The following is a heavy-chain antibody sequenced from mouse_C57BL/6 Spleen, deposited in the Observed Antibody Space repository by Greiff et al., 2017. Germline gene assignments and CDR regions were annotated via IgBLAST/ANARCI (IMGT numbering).Heavy chain of an antibody. D-gene: IGHD2-5*01. J-gene: IGHJ4*01. CDR2: INPNYGTT. V-gene: IGHV1-39*01. CDR1: GYSFTDYN. Sequence: EVQLHQSGPELVKPGASVKISCKASGYSFTDYNMNWVKQSNGKSLEWIGVINPNYGTTSYNQKFKGKATLTVDQSSSTAYMQLNSLTSEDSAVYYCAREETYSNYDAMDYWGQGTSVTVSS. CDR3: AREETYSNYDAMDY.